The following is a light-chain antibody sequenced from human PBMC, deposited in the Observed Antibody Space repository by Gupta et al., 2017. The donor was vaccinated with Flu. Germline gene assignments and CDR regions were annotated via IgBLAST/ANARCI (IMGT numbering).Light chain of an antibody. CDR3: QQYDTYSGT. CDR1: QSIRNW. Sequence: PSTLSASVGGRVTITCRASQSIRNWLAWYQQKPGKAPNLLIYKASSLESGVPSRFSGSGSGTEFTLTISSLQPDDFATYYCQQYDTYSGTFGQGTKLEIK. CDR2: KAS. V-gene: IGKV1-5*03. J-gene: IGKJ2*01.